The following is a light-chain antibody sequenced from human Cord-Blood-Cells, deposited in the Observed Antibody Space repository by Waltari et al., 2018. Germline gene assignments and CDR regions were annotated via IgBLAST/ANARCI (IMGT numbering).Light chain of an antibody. V-gene: IGLV2-23*01. CDR3: CSYAGSSIVV. CDR1: SSDVGSYNL. CDR2: EGS. Sequence: QSALTQPASVSGSPGQSITISCTGTSSDVGSYNLVSWYQQHPGKAPKRMIYEGSKRPSGVSNRFSGSKSGNTASLTISGLHAEDEADYYCCSYAGSSIVVFGGGTKLTVL. J-gene: IGLJ2*01.